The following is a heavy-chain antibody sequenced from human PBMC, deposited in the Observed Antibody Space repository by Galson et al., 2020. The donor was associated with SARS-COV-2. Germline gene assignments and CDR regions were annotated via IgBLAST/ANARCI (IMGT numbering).Heavy chain of an antibody. V-gene: IGHV4-39*07. Sequence: ETLSLTCTVSGGSISSSSYYWGWIRQPPGKGLEWIGSIYYSGSTYYNPSLKSRVTISVDTSKNQFSLKLSSVTAADTAVYYCARVVDYGDYYFDYWGQGTLVTVSS. J-gene: IGHJ4*02. CDR2: IYYSGST. D-gene: IGHD4-17*01. CDR1: GGSISSSSYY. CDR3: ARVVDYGDYYFDY.